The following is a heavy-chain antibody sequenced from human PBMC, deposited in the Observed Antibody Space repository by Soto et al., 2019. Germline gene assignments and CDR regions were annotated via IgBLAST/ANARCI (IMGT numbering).Heavy chain of an antibody. Sequence: ASVKXSCKASVYTFTSYGISWVRQAPGQGLEWMGWISAYNGNTNYAQKLQGRVTMTTDTSTSTAYRELRSLRSDDTAVYYCARMDLWFGELLTSFGMDVWGQGTTVTVSS. CDR1: VYTFTSYG. CDR3: ARMDLWFGELLTSFGMDV. V-gene: IGHV1-18*01. CDR2: ISAYNGNT. J-gene: IGHJ6*02. D-gene: IGHD3-10*01.